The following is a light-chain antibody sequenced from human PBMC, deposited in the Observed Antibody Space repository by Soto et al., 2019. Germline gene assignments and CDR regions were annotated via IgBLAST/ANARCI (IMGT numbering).Light chain of an antibody. CDR3: QQTYTFPQT. J-gene: IGKJ2*01. V-gene: IGKV1-12*01. CDR2: GAS. CDR1: QGISSW. Sequence: DIQMTQSPSSVSASVGDRVTITCRASQGISSWVAWYQQKPGKAPKLLIYGASSLQSGVPLRFSGSGSGTDFTLTISSLQPADFATYYCQQTYTFPQTFGQGTKLEIK.